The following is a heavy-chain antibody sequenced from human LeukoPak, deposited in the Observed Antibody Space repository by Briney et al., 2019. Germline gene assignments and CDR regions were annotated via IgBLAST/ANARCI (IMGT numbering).Heavy chain of an antibody. CDR3: AKDRDRVYDYVWGTNRHPTFDS. V-gene: IGHV3-23*01. Sequence: GGSLRLSCAASEFTFGSYAMSWVRQAPGRGLEWVSSISENGASTNYADSVKGRFTISRDNPTNTLYLQMKSLRADDTALYYCAKDRDRVYDYVWGTNRHPTFDSCGQGTLVTVSS. CDR2: ISENGAST. CDR1: EFTFGSYA. D-gene: IGHD3-16*02. J-gene: IGHJ4*02.